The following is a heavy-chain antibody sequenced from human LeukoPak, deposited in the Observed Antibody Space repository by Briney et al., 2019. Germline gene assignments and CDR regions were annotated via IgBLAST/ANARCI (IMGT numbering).Heavy chain of an antibody. CDR1: GGSITTTNW. D-gene: IGHD3-3*01. CDR3: AREGGFCRPLDY. CDR2: VHLDGST. Sequence: SGTLSLICGVSGGSITTTNWWTRVRQPPGKGLEWIGEVHLDGSTNYNPSLESRLTMSVDLSETHISLKLTSVTAADTAVSYCAREGGFCRPLDYSGEGTLVTVSS. J-gene: IGHJ4*02. V-gene: IGHV4-4*02.